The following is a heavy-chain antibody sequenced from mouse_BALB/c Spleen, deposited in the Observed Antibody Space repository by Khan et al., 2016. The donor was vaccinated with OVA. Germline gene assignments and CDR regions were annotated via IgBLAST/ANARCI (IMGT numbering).Heavy chain of an antibody. J-gene: IGHJ2*01. CDR3: ARRGLRWDFNY. D-gene: IGHD1-1*01. CDR1: GYTFINYW. CDR2: INPSNGYT. Sequence: VQLQQSGAELAKPGASVKMSCKASGYTFINYWILWVKQRPGTGLEWLGYINPSNGYTEYNQNCKDKATLTADKSSSTAYMQRSSLTSEDSAVYYCARRGLRWDFNYWGQGTTLTVSS. V-gene: IGHV1-7*01.